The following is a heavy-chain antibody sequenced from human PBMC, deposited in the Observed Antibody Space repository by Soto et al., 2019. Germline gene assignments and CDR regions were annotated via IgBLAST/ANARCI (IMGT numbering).Heavy chain of an antibody. V-gene: IGHV5-51*01. CDR2: IYPGDSDT. J-gene: IGHJ6*02. CDR1: GYTFTDYW. D-gene: IGHD2-2*01. CDR3: ARHTSNFRYYYYAMDV. Sequence: XESLKVSWKWSGYTFTDYWIGWVLQLPGKGLEWMGIIYPGDSDTRYSPSFQGHVTITVDKSTSTAYLQWNTLKASDTAMYYCARHTSNFRYYYYAMDVWGQGTTVTVSS.